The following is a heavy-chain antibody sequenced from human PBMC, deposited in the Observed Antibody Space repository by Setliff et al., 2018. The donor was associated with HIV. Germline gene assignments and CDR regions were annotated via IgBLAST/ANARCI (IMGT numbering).Heavy chain of an antibody. CDR3: ARVRQNSYWYYYYGMDV. CDR2: ISYDGSNK. D-gene: IGHD2-15*01. CDR1: GFTFSSYA. Sequence: LSLSCAASGFTFSSYAMHWVRQAPGKGLEWVAVISYDGSNKYYADSVKGRFTLTTDTSTSTAYMEVRSLTSDDTAVYYCARVRQNSYWYYYYGMDVWGQGTTVTVSS. V-gene: IGHV3-30*04. J-gene: IGHJ6*02.